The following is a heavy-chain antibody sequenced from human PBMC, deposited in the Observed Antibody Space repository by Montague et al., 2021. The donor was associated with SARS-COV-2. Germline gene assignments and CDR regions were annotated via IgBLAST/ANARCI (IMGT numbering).Heavy chain of an antibody. CDR1: GYTFSSYG. CDR2: ISAYNGNT. J-gene: IGHJ4*02. CDR3: ARVKWLRLDY. V-gene: IGHV1-18*01. Sequence: SGKVSFKASGYTFSSYGISWVRQAPGQGLEWMGWISAYNGNTNYAQKLQGRVTMTTEKSTSTAYMELRSLRSDDTALYYCARVKWLRLDYWGQGTLVTVSS. D-gene: IGHD5-12*01.